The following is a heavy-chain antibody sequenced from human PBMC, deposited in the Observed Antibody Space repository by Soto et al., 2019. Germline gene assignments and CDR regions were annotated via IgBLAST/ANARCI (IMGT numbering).Heavy chain of an antibody. V-gene: IGHV4-31*03. CDR2: IAHSGNT. Sequence: QVQLQESGPGLVKPSQTLSLTCTVSGDSMSSGGYYWSWIRQHPGEGLEWIGYIAHSGNTYYNPSLKSRLTISADTSKNQFSLKLTSVTAADTAVYYCARRGSNYSYYMDVWGKGTTVTVSS. CDR1: GDSMSSGGYY. D-gene: IGHD6-13*01. CDR3: ARRGSNYSYYMDV. J-gene: IGHJ6*03.